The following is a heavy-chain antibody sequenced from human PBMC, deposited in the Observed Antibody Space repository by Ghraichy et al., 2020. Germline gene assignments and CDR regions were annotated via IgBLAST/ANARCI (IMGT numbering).Heavy chain of an antibody. Sequence: SETLSLTCAVYGGSFSGYYWSWIRQPPGKGLEWIGEINHSGSTNYNPSLKSRVTISVDTSKNQFSLKLSSVTAADTAVYYCARGYCSSTSCRTWGASWGQGTLVTVSS. D-gene: IGHD2-2*01. CDR1: GGSFSGYY. V-gene: IGHV4-34*01. CDR3: ARGYCSSTSCRTWGAS. CDR2: INHSGST. J-gene: IGHJ4*02.